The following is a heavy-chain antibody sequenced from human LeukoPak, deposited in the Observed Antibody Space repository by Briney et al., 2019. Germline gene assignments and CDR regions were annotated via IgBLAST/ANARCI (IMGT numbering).Heavy chain of an antibody. CDR2: IYHSGST. D-gene: IGHD3-16*01. CDR1: GFTFNNYAM. J-gene: IGHJ6*02. V-gene: IGHV4-4*02. Sequence: GSLRLSCAASGFTFNNYAMSWVRQPPGKGLEWIGEIYHSGSTNYNPSLKSRVTISVDKSKNQFSLKLSSVTAADTAVYYCTASLLGYGMDVWGQGTTVTVSS. CDR3: TASLLGYGMDV.